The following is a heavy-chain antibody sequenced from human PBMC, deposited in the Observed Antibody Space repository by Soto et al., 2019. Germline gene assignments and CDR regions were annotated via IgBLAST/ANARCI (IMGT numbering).Heavy chain of an antibody. D-gene: IGHD3-22*01. CDR2: ITAYNGNT. CDR3: ARGVRYYNSSGYYLDY. J-gene: IGHJ4*02. Sequence: GPLVKVSCKASGYTLTSYGISWVRQATGQGLEWMGWITAYNGNTNYAQKFQGRVTITADKSTSTAYMELSSLRSEDTAVYYCARGVRYYNSSGYYLDYWGQGTLVTVSS. CDR1: GYTLTSYG. V-gene: IGHV1-18*04.